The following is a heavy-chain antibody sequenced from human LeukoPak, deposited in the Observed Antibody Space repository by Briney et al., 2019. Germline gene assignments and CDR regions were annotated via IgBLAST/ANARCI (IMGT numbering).Heavy chain of an antibody. Sequence: SETLSLTCTVSGGSISSSSYYWGWIRQPPGQGLEWIGSIYYSGSTYYNPSLKSRVTISVDMSKKQLALKVNSVTAADTAVNYCAMLWFGESTSLYYFDYWGQGTLVTVSS. D-gene: IGHD3-10*01. J-gene: IGHJ4*02. V-gene: IGHV4-39*01. CDR2: IYYSGST. CDR3: AMLWFGESTSLYYFDY. CDR1: GGSISSSSYY.